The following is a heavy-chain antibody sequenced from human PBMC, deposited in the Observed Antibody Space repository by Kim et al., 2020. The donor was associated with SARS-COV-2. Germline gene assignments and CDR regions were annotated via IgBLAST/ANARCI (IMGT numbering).Heavy chain of an antibody. CDR3: SSRTYSSSSYYYYGMDV. CDR1: GGTFSSYA. V-gene: IGHV1-69*13. Sequence: SVKVSCKASGGTFSSYAISWVRQAPGQGLELMGGIIPIFGTANYAQKFQGRITITAAASTSTDYMELSSLSSKDTAAYYCSSRTYSSSSYYYYGMDVW. D-gene: IGHD6-6*01. J-gene: IGHJ6*01. CDR2: IIPIFGTA.